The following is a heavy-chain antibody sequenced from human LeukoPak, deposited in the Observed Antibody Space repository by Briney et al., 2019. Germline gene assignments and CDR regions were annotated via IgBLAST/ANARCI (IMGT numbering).Heavy chain of an antibody. Sequence: GGSLRLSCAASGFSFSTYSMNWVRQAPGKGLEWVSSISYTGTYIYYADSVKGRFTISRDNAQNSLYLQMNSLRAEDTAIYYCVRDRGTYRPIDYWGQGTLVTVSS. CDR2: ISYTGTYI. J-gene: IGHJ4*02. CDR1: GFSFSTYS. V-gene: IGHV3-21*04. CDR3: VRDRGTYRPIDY. D-gene: IGHD1-26*01.